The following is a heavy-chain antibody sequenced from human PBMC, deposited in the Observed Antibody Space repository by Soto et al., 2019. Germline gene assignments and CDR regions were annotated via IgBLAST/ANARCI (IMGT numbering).Heavy chain of an antibody. V-gene: IGHV3-7*01. Sequence: GESLKISCAASGFTFSSYWMSWVRQAPGKGLEWVANIKQDGSEKYYVDSVKGRFTISRDNAKNSLYLQMNSLRAEDTAVYYCARGAPLKYQPLLYPYYFDYWGQGTLVTVSS. CDR2: IKQDGSEK. CDR3: ARGAPLKYQPLLYPYYFDY. J-gene: IGHJ4*02. D-gene: IGHD2-2*02. CDR1: GFTFSSYW.